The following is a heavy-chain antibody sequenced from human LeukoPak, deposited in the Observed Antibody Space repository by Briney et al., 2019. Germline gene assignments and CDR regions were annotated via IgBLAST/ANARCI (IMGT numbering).Heavy chain of an antibody. Sequence: GGSLTLSCLASRFTLSDSALHWLRPASAKGLTGVGRIKSTPNGYATSYAASVTGRFTISRDDSNTTAYLQMDSLKTEDTAVYYCTGNYFGSGSYADFDNWGQGTLVTVSS. D-gene: IGHD3-10*01. V-gene: IGHV3-73*01. CDR1: RFTLSDSA. CDR2: IKSTPNGYAT. J-gene: IGHJ4*02. CDR3: TGNYFGSGSYADFDN.